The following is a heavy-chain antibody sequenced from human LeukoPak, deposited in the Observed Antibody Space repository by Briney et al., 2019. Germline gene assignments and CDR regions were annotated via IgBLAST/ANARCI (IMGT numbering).Heavy chain of an antibody. Sequence: SETLSLTCAVYGGSFSGYYWSWIRQPPGKGLEWIGEINHSGRTNYNPSLKSRVTISVDTSKSQFSLKLSSVTAADTAVYYCASLRVRVHYYGMDVWGQGTTVTVSS. CDR2: INHSGRT. J-gene: IGHJ6*02. CDR1: GGSFSGYY. D-gene: IGHD3-22*01. CDR3: ASLRVRVHYYGMDV. V-gene: IGHV4-34*01.